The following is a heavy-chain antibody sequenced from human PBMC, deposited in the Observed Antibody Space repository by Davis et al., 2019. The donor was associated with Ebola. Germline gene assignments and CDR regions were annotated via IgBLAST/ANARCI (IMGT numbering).Heavy chain of an antibody. V-gene: IGHV5-10-1*01. CDR3: ASLNIAVAVIYWYFDL. Sequence: GESLKISCKGSGYSFTSYWISWVRQMPGKGLEWMGRIDPSDSYTNYSPSFQGHVTISADKSISTAYLQWSSLKASDTAMYYCASLNIAVAVIYWYFDLWGRGTLVTVSS. J-gene: IGHJ2*01. CDR2: IDPSDSYT. CDR1: GYSFTSYW. D-gene: IGHD6-19*01.